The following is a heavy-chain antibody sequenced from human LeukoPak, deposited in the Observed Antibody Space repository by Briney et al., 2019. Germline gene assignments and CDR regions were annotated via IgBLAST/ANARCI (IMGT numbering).Heavy chain of an antibody. Sequence: PSQTLSLTCTVSGDSISSGSYYWSSIRQPAGKGLEWIGRIYTSGSTNYNPSLKSRVTISVDTSNNQFSLKLSSVTAVDTAVYYCARKIGRGTGTFDYWGQGTLVTVSS. V-gene: IGHV4-61*02. D-gene: IGHD3-10*01. CDR2: IYTSGST. CDR3: ARKIGRGTGTFDY. J-gene: IGHJ4*02. CDR1: GDSISSGSYY.